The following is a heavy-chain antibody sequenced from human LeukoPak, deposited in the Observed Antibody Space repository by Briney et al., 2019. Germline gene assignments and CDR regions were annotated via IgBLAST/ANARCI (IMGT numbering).Heavy chain of an antibody. J-gene: IGHJ3*02. D-gene: IGHD5-18*01. CDR1: GGSISGYY. CDR3: ARGGTAMVPLDAFDI. CDR2: IFYSGST. V-gene: IGHV4-59*12. Sequence: SETLSLTCSVSGGSISGYYWTWIRQPPGKRLEWIGYIFYSGSTNYNPSLRSRVTMSVDTSKNQFSLKLSSVTAADTAVYYCARGGTAMVPLDAFDIWGQGTMVTVSS.